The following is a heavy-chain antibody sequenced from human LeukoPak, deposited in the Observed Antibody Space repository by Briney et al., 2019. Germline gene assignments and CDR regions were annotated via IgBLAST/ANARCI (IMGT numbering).Heavy chain of an antibody. CDR3: ARATELLPVLDY. J-gene: IGHJ4*02. V-gene: IGHV1-46*01. CDR2: INPSGGST. Sequence: GSVKVSCKTSGYTFTSYYMHWVRQAPGQGLEWMGIINPSGGSTSYAQKFQGRVTMTRDTSTSTVYMELSSLRSEDTAVYYCARATELLPVLDYWGQGTLVTVSS. D-gene: IGHD1-26*01. CDR1: GYTFTSYY.